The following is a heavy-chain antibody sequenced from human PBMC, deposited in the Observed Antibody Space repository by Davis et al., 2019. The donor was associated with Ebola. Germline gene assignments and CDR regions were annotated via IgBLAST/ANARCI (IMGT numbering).Heavy chain of an antibody. CDR1: GFTFSDYY. D-gene: IGHD3-22*01. CDR2: ISSSGSTI. J-gene: IGHJ4*02. Sequence: GESLKISCAASGFTFSDYYMSWIRQAPGKGLEWVSYISSSGSTIYYADSVKGRFTISRDNAKNSLYLQMNSLRAEDTALYYCAKADYDSSGYYYRWFDYWGQGTLVTVSS. CDR3: AKADYDSSGYYYRWFDY. V-gene: IGHV3-11*01.